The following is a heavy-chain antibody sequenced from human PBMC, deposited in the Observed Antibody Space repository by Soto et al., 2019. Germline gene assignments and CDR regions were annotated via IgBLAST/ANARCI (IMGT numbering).Heavy chain of an antibody. V-gene: IGHV3-48*03. CDR3: ARDSESYCGGDCYSPPYYYYYGMDV. CDR2: ISSSGSTI. J-gene: IGHJ6*02. Sequence: PGGSLRLSCAASGFTFSSYEMNWARQAPGKGLEWVSYISSSGSTIYYADSVKGRFTISRDNAKNSLYLQMNSLRAEDTAVYYCARDSESYCGGDCYSPPYYYYYGMDVWGQGTTVTVSS. CDR1: GFTFSSYE. D-gene: IGHD2-21*02.